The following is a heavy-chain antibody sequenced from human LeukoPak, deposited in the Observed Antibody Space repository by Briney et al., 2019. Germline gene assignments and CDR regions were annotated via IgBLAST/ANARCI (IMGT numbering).Heavy chain of an antibody. CDR2: IYSGGST. D-gene: IGHD1-26*01. Sequence: GGSLRLSCAASGFTVSSNYMSWVGQAPGKGRGGASVIYSGGSTYYADSVKGRFTISRDNSKNTLYLQMNSLRAEDTAVYYCARASSVGATVYFDYWGQGTLVTVSS. J-gene: IGHJ4*02. CDR3: ARASSVGATVYFDY. V-gene: IGHV3-53*01. CDR1: GFTVSSNY.